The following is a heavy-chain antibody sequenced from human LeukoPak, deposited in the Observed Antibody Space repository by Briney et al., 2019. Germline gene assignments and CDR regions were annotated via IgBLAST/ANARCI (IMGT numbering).Heavy chain of an antibody. V-gene: IGHV1-18*01. CDR2: ISAYNGNT. Sequence: ASVKVSCKASGDSFTGYGISWVRQAPGQGLEWVGWISAYNGNTKYAQKFQGRVTVTTDTSTSTAYMELRSLRSDDTAVYYCARDFWSGLRPHDAFDIWGQGQWSPSLQ. CDR3: ARDFWSGLRPHDAFDI. CDR1: GDSFTGYG. D-gene: IGHD3-3*01. J-gene: IGHJ3*02.